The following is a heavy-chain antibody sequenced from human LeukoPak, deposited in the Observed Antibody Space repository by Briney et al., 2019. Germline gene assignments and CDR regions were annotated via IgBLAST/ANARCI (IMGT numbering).Heavy chain of an antibody. J-gene: IGHJ4*02. V-gene: IGHV3-30*18. CDR1: GFTFSSYG. D-gene: IGHD4-23*01. CDR3: AKDPTAGWGYGGNRHYFDY. Sequence: GGSLRLSCAASGFTFSSYGMHWVRQAPGKGLEWVAVISYDGSNKYYADSAKGRFTISRGNSKNTLYLQMNSLRAEDTAVYYCAKDPTAGWGYGGNRHYFDYWGQGTLVTVSS. CDR2: ISYDGSNK.